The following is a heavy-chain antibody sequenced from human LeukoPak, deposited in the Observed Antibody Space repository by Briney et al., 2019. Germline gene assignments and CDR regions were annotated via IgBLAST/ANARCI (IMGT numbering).Heavy chain of an antibody. V-gene: IGHV4-39*01. CDR1: GGSISSSSYY. Sequence: SETLSLTCTASGGSISSSSYYWGWIRQPPGKGLEWIGSIYYSGSTYYNPSLKSRVTISVDTSKNQFSLKLSSVTAADTAVYYCVSYGSGNYRLFDYWGQGTLVTVSS. CDR3: VSYGSGNYRLFDY. CDR2: IYYSGST. J-gene: IGHJ4*02. D-gene: IGHD3-10*01.